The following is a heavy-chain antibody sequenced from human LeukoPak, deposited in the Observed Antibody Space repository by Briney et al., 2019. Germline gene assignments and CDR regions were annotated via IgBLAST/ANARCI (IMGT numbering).Heavy chain of an antibody. V-gene: IGHV3-74*01. D-gene: IGHD3-3*01. J-gene: IGHJ6*03. CDR1: GFTFSSYW. CDR2: INSDGSST. Sequence: PGGSLRLSCAASGFTFSSYWMHWVRQAPGKGLVWVSRINSDGSSTSYADSVKGRFTISRDNAKNTRYLQMNSLRAEDTAVYYCARAALYDFWSGNYYYMDVWGKGTTVTVSS. CDR3: ARAALYDFWSGNYYYMDV.